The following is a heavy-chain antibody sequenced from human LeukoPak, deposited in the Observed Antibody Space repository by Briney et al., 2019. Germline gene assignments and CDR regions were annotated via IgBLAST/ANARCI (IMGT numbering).Heavy chain of an antibody. Sequence: PGGSLRLSCAASGFTFSSYAMSWVRQAPGKGLEWVANIKQDGSEKYYVDSVKGRFTISRDNAKNSLYLQMNSLRAEDTAVYYCARDRGSSGWYEFDYWGQGTPVTVSS. CDR2: IKQDGSEK. D-gene: IGHD6-19*01. V-gene: IGHV3-7*01. CDR1: GFTFSSYA. J-gene: IGHJ4*02. CDR3: ARDRGSSGWYEFDY.